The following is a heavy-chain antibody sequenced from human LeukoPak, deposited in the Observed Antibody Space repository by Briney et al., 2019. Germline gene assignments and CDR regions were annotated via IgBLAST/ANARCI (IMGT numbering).Heavy chain of an antibody. D-gene: IGHD2-2*01. CDR1: GFIFNNYV. CDR2: ISYDGNTK. J-gene: IGHJ4*02. Sequence: PGGSLRLSCAASGFIFNNYVMHWVRQAPGKGLEWVAVISYDGNTKNDADSVKGRFTISRDNPNNTLYLQMNSLRAEDTAVYYCAKERQHSCWGRGTLVTVSS. V-gene: IGHV3-30*04. CDR3: AKERQHSC.